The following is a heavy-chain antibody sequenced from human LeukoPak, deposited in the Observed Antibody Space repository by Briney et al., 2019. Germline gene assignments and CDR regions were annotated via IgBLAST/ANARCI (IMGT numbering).Heavy chain of an antibody. D-gene: IGHD4-11*01. CDR3: ARRVRSADYRLDY. CDR1: GGSFTIYS. J-gene: IGHJ4*02. CDR2: ISPSGNT. V-gene: IGHV4-34*01. Sequence: SETLSLTCAVYGGSFTIYSWTWIRQPPGKSLEWVGEISPSGNTQYNPSLKSRVTISLDASKSQFYLKLNSATAADTAVYYCARRVRSADYRLDYWGQGTLVTVSS.